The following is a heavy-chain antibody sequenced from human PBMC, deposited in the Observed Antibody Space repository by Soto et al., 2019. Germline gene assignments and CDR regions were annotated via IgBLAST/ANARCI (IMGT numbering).Heavy chain of an antibody. Sequence: GGSLRLSCAASGFTFSSYAMHWVRQAPGKGLEWVAVISYDGSNKYYADSVKGRFTISRDNSKNTLYLQMNSLRAEDTAVYYCARDGGRYYDSSGSFDYWGQGTLVTVSS. V-gene: IGHV3-30-3*01. J-gene: IGHJ4*02. CDR1: GFTFSSYA. D-gene: IGHD3-22*01. CDR3: ARDGGRYYDSSGSFDY. CDR2: ISYDGSNK.